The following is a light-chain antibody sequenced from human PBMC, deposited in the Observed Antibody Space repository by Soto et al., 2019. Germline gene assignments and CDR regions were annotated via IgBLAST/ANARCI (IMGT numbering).Light chain of an antibody. J-gene: IGLJ2*01. V-gene: IGLV2-8*01. CDR2: EVS. Sequence: QSALTQPPSASGSPGQSVTISCTGTSSDVGGYNYVSWYQQHPGKAPKLMIYEVSKRPSGVPDLFSGSKSGNTASLTVSGLQAEDEADYYCSSYAGSNIYVVFGGGTKLTVL. CDR3: SSYAGSNIYVV. CDR1: SSDVGGYNY.